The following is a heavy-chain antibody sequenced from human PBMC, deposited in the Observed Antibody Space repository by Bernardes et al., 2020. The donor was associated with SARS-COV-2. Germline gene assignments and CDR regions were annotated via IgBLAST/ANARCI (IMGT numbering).Heavy chain of an antibody. CDR3: ARGWRENSFAY. V-gene: IGHV3-48*01. CDR1: GFIFTTYS. Sequence: RGSMRLSCVGSGFIFTTYSMSWVRQAPGKGLEWLLFSSSGGDTIHDADSVRGRFTVSRDDAKNSVYLPMNSLRAEDTAVYYCARGWRENSFAYWGQGALVTVSS. CDR2: SSSGGDTI. J-gene: IGHJ4*02. D-gene: IGHD2-15*01.